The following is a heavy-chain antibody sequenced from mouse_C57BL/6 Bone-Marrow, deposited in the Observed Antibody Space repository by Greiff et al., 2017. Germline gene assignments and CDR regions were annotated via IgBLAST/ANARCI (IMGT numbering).Heavy chain of an antibody. V-gene: IGHV14-4*01. CDR2: IDPENGDT. CDR1: GFNIKDDY. Sequence: EVQLQQSGAELVRPGASVKLSCTASGFNIKDDYMHWVKQRPEQGLEWIGWIDPENGDTEYASKFQGKATITADTSSNTAYLQLSSLTAEDPAVYYCTTVITAVVGEGGQGTLVTVSA. CDR3: TTVITAVVGE. D-gene: IGHD1-1*01. J-gene: IGHJ3*01.